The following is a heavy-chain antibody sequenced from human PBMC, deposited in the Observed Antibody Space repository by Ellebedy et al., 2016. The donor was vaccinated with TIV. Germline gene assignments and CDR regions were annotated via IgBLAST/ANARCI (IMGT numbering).Heavy chain of an antibody. CDR3: AVVTRYSGYDWFDY. Sequence: GESLKISXAASGFTFSSHWMSWVRQAPGKGLEWVAYIKQNGIEKYYVDSVKGRFTISRDNSKNTLYLQMNSLRAEDTAVYYCAVVTRYSGYDWFDYWGQGTLVTVSS. CDR2: IKQNGIEK. J-gene: IGHJ4*02. D-gene: IGHD5-12*01. CDR1: GFTFSSHW. V-gene: IGHV3-7*02.